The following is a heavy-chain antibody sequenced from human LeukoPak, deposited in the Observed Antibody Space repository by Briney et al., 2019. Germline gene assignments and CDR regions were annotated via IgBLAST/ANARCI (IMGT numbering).Heavy chain of an antibody. CDR1: GFTFSAYA. CDR2: INGDSSYI. CDR3: AKDTWDSSGYYYDY. V-gene: IGHV3-21*04. J-gene: IGHJ4*02. Sequence: GGSLRLSCAASGFTFSAYAIEWVRQAPGKGLEWVSSINGDSSYIYYADSVKGRFTIARDNSKNTLYLQMNSLRAEDTAVYYCAKDTWDSSGYYYDYWGQGTLVTVSS. D-gene: IGHD3-22*01.